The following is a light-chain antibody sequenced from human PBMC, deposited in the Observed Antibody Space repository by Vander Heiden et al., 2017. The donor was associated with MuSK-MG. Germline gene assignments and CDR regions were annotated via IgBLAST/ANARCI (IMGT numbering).Light chain of an antibody. V-gene: IGKV4-1*01. CDR3: QQNESNPPWT. Sequence: DLVMTQSPDSLAVSLGERATINCKSSHSGLSSSNNRNYLAWYKQKPGQPPKLLIYWASTREAGVPVRFSGSGYGIDFTLTISSWQAEDVAVYYCQQNESNPPWTFGQGTKVEI. CDR2: WAS. J-gene: IGKJ1*01. CDR1: HSGLSSSNNRNY.